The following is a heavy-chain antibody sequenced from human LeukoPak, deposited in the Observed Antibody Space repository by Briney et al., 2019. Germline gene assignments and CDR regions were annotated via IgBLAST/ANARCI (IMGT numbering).Heavy chain of an antibody. V-gene: IGHV1-2*04. CDR1: GYTFTGYY. CDR2: INPNSGGT. CDR3: ATSMVRGYGMDV. Sequence: ASVKVSCKASGYTFTGYYMHWVRQAPGQGLEWMGWINPNSGGTNYAQKFQGWVTMTRDTSISTAYMELSRLRSDDTAVYYCATSMVRGYGMDVWGQGTTVTVS. D-gene: IGHD3-10*01. J-gene: IGHJ6*02.